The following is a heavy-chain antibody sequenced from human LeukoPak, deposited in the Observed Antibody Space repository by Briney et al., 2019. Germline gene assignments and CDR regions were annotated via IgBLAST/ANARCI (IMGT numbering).Heavy chain of an antibody. D-gene: IGHD5-24*01. J-gene: IGHJ4*02. V-gene: IGHV4-34*01. CDR3: ASSFKWLLSPNFDY. CDR1: GGSFSGYN. CDR2: INHSGST. Sequence: SETLSLTCAVYGGSFSGYNWSWIRQPPGKGLEWIGEINHSGSTNYNPSLKSRVTISVDTSKNQFSLKLSSVTAADTAVYYCASSFKWLLSPNFDYWGQGTLVTVSS.